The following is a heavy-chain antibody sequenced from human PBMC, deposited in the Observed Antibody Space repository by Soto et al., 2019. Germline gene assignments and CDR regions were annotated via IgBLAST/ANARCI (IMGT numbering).Heavy chain of an antibody. D-gene: IGHD2-15*01. CDR3: ARGQVVAAQH. CDR2: IYHSGST. CDR1: GGSISSSSYY. J-gene: IGHJ4*02. V-gene: IGHV4-39*07. Sequence: LSLTCTVSGGSISSSSYYWGWIRQPPGKGLEWTGSIYHSGSTYYNPSLKSRVTISVDRSKNQFSLKLSSVTAADTAVYYCARGQVVAAQHWGQGTLVTVS.